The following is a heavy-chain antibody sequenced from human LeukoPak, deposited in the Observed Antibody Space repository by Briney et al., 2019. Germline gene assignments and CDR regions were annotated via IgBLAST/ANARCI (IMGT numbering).Heavy chain of an antibody. V-gene: IGHV1-18*01. CDR1: GYTFTSYG. CDR2: ISAYNGNT. D-gene: IGHD2-2*01. J-gene: IGHJ6*02. CDR3: ARDRGDIVVVPAATQPFGYGMDV. Sequence: ASVKVSCKASGYTFTSYGISWVRQDPGQGLEWMGWISAYNGNTNYAQKLQGRVTMTTDTSTSTAYMELRSLRSDDTAVYYCARDRGDIVVVPAATQPFGYGMDVWGQGTTVTVSS.